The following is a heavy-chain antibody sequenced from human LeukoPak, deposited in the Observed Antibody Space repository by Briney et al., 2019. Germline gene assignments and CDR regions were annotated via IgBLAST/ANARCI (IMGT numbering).Heavy chain of an antibody. J-gene: IGHJ5*02. D-gene: IGHD3-16*01. CDR2: IYTSGST. CDR1: GGSISSSSYY. CDR3: ARGGYDYVWGSYPLNWFDP. V-gene: IGHV4-61*02. Sequence: SETLSLTCTVSGGSISSSSYYWGWIRQPAGKGLEWIGRIYTSGSTNYNPSLKSRVTMSVDTSKNQFSLKLGSVTAADTAVYYCARGGYDYVWGSYPLNWFDPWGQGTLVTVSS.